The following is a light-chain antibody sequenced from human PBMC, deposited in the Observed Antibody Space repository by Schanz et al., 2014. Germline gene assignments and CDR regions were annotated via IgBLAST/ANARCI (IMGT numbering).Light chain of an antibody. Sequence: EIVLTQSPATLSLSPGERATLSCRASQSVSGNLAWYQQKPGQAPRLLIYDASNRATGIPDRFSGSGSGTDFTLTISSLEPEDFAVYYCQRHGSSPLYTFGQGTKVEVK. J-gene: IGKJ2*01. CDR3: QRHGSSPLYT. CDR2: DAS. V-gene: IGKV3D-11*03. CDR1: QSVSGN.